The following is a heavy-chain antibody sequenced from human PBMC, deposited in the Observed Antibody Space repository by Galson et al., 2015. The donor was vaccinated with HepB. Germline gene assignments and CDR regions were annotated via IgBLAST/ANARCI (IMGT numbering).Heavy chain of an antibody. J-gene: IGHJ4*02. Sequence: SLRLSCAASGFTFSNYGMHWVRQAPGKGLEWVTVISYDGSNKYYADSVKGRFTISRDNSKNTLYLQMNSLRAEDTAVYYCAKDLPGYDSSGPESDYWGQGTLVTVAS. CDR1: GFTFSNYG. CDR2: ISYDGSNK. CDR3: AKDLPGYDSSGPESDY. V-gene: IGHV3-30*18. D-gene: IGHD3-22*01.